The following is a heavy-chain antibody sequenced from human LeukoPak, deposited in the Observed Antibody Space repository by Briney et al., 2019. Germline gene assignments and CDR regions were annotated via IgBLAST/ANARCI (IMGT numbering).Heavy chain of an antibody. CDR3: ARGVYIAAAQYGY. V-gene: IGHV4-59*01. CDR1: GGPISSYY. D-gene: IGHD6-13*01. CDR2: IYYSGTT. Sequence: YPSETLSLTCTVSGGPISSYYWSWIRQPPGKGLEWIGYIYYSGTTNYNPSLKSRVTISVDTSKNQFSLKLSSVTAADTAVYYCARGVYIAAAQYGYWGQGTLVTVSS. J-gene: IGHJ4*02.